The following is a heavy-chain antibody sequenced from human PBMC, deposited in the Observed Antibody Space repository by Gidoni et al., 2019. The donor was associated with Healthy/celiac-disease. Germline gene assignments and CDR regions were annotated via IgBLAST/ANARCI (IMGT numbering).Heavy chain of an antibody. J-gene: IGHJ3*02. Sequence: QVQLVESGGGVVQPGRSLSLSCAASGFTFSSYALHGVRQAPGKGLEWVAVISYDGSNKYYADSVKGRFTISRDNSKNTLYLQMNSLRAEDTAVYYCAREPPGVVVPAAEYTEGGAFDIWGQGTMVTVSS. V-gene: IGHV3-30*04. CDR3: AREPPGVVVPAAEYTEGGAFDI. CDR1: GFTFSSYA. D-gene: IGHD2-2*01. CDR2: ISYDGSNK.